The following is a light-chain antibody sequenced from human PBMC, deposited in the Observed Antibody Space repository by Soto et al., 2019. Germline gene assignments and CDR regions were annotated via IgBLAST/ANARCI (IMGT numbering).Light chain of an antibody. J-gene: IGKJ5*01. CDR3: QQYENLPT. V-gene: IGKV4-1*01. CDR1: QSVLYSSNNKNY. Sequence: DIVMTQSPDSLAVSLGERATINCKSSQSVLYSSNNKNYLAWYQQKLGQPPKLLFFWASTRESGVPDRFSGSGSGTDFTLTISSLQAEDIATYYCQQYENLPTFGQGTRLEIK. CDR2: WAS.